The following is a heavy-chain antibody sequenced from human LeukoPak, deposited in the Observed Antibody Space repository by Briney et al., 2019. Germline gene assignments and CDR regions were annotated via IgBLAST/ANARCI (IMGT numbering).Heavy chain of an antibody. D-gene: IGHD3-10*01. V-gene: IGHV4-59*08. CDR2: IYYGVST. CDR3: ARHVGTYFDY. J-gene: IGHJ4*02. CDR1: GGSISSYY. Sequence: PSETLSLTCTVSGGSISSYYWIWIRQPPGKGLEWIGYIYYGVSTNYNPSLKSRVTISVDTSTNQFSLKLSSLTAADTAVYYCARHVGTYFDYWGQGTLVTVSS.